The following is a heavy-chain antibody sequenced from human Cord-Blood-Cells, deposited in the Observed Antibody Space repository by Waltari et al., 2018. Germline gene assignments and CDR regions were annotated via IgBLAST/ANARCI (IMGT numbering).Heavy chain of an antibody. CDR2: ISGSGGST. CDR3: AKVGYCSSTSCYGGYYYMDV. D-gene: IGHD2-2*01. V-gene: IGHV3-23*01. J-gene: IGHJ6*03. Sequence: EVQLLESGGGLVQPGGSLRLSCAASGFTFRSYAMSWVRPAPGKGLEWVSAISGSGGSTYYADSVKGRFTISRDNSKNTLYLQMNSLRAEDTAVYYCAKVGYCSSTSCYGGYYYMDVWGKGTTVTVSS. CDR1: GFTFRSYA.